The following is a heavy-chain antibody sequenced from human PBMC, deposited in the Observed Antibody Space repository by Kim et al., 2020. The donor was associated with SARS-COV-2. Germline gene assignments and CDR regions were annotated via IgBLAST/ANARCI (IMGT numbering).Heavy chain of an antibody. Sequence: GGSLRLSCAASGFTFSSYAMSWVRQAPGKGLEWVSAISGSGGSTYYADSVKGRFTISRDNSKNTLYLQMNSLRAEDTAVYYCAKVLGERRYDFSRGGYYYYGMDVWGQGTKVTVPS. CDR1: GFTFSSYA. V-gene: IGHV3-23*01. CDR3: AKVLGERRYDFSRGGYYYYGMDV. CDR2: ISGSGGST. J-gene: IGHJ6*02. D-gene: IGHD3-3*01.